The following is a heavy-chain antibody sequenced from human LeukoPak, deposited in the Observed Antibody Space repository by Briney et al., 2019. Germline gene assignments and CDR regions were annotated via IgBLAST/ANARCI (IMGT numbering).Heavy chain of an antibody. J-gene: IGHJ5*02. CDR1: GGSIISYY. CDR2: IYYSGGT. Sequence: SETLSLTCTVSGGSIISYYWSWIRQPPGKGLEWIGYIYYSGGTNYNPSLKSRVTISVDTSKNQFSLKLSSVTAADTAVYYCARGPPGGQFDPWGQGTLVTVSS. CDR3: ARGPPGGQFDP. D-gene: IGHD3-10*01. V-gene: IGHV4-59*01.